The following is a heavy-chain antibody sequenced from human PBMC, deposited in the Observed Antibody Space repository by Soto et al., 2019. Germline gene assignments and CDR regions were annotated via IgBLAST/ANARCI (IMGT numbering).Heavy chain of an antibody. V-gene: IGHV3-30*18. CDR2: ISYDGSNK. CDR3: AKDGSTSSGCYLGYFDY. Sequence: QVQLVESGGGVVQPGRSLRLSCAASGSTCSSYGMHWVRQAPGKGLEWVAVISYDGSNKYYADSVKGRFTISRDNSKNTLYLQMNSLRAEDTAVYYCAKDGSTSSGCYLGYFDYWGQGTLVAVSS. D-gene: IGHD6-19*01. J-gene: IGHJ4*02. CDR1: GSTCSSYG.